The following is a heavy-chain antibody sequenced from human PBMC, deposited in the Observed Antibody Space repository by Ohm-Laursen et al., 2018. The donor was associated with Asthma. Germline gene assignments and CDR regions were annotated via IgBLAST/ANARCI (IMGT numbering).Heavy chain of an antibody. CDR2: LSGPGTKT. D-gene: IGHD4-17*01. J-gene: IGHJ3*01. CDR3: AKPISTGTTWGHDFDV. CDR1: GFTFSNYH. Sequence: SLRLSCAASGFTFSNYHMCWVRQAPGKGLEWVSCLSGPGTKTYNVDSVTVRFTISRDNSKNTMYLQMNSLRADDTAVYYCAKPISTGTTWGHDFDVWGQGTMVTVST. V-gene: IGHV3-23*01.